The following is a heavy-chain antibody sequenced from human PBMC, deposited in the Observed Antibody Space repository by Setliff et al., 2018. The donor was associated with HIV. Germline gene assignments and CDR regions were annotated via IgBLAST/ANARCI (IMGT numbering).Heavy chain of an antibody. Sequence: PSETLSLTCAVYGGSLSVYYWSWIRQPPGKGLEWIGEINHSGSTNYNPSLKSRVTISVDTSKNQFSLGLSSVTAADTAVFYCARASTGYSSIWYRNGLTYYNYMDVWGRGTKVTVSS. CDR2: INHSGST. CDR3: ARASTGYSSIWYRNGLTYYNYMDV. J-gene: IGHJ6*03. CDR1: GGSLSVYY. D-gene: IGHD6-13*01. V-gene: IGHV4-34*01.